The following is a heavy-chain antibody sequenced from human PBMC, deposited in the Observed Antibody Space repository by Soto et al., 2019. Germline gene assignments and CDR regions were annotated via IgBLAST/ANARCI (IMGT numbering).Heavy chain of an antibody. CDR2: ISSSGSTI. V-gene: IGHV3-11*01. Sequence: GGSLRLSCAASGSTFSDYYMSWIRQAPGKGLEWVSYISSSGSTIYYADSVKGRFTISRDNAKNSLYLQMNSLRAEDTAVYYCARDLYYDILTGPNWFDPWGQGTLVTVSS. CDR1: GSTFSDYY. CDR3: ARDLYYDILTGPNWFDP. J-gene: IGHJ5*02. D-gene: IGHD3-9*01.